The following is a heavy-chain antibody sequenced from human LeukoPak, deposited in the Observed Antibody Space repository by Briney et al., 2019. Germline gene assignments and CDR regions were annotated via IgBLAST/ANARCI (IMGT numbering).Heavy chain of an antibody. J-gene: IGHJ3*02. V-gene: IGHV1-18*04. D-gene: IGHD1-1*01. CDR2: ISAYNGNT. Sequence: GASVKVSCKASGYTFTSYGISWVRQAPGQGLEGMGWISAYNGNTNYAQKLQGRVTMTTDTSTSTAYMELRSLRSDDTAVYYCAARGGAAGTTQGDAFDIWGQGTMVTVSS. CDR3: AARGGAAGTTQGDAFDI. CDR1: GYTFTSYG.